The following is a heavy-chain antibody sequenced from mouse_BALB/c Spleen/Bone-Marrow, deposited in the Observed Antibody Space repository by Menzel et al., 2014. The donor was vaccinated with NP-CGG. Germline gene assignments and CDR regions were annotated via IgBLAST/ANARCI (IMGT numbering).Heavy chain of an antibody. J-gene: IGHJ1*01. D-gene: IGHD1-1*01. Sequence: EVQLQQSGPDPVKPSQSLSLTCTVTGYSITSGYSWHWIRQFPGNKLEWMGYIHYSGSTYYNPSLKSRISITRDTSKNQFFLQLNSVTTEDTATYYCARRGSSSYWYFDVWGAGTTVTVSS. CDR3: ARRGSSSYWYFDV. V-gene: IGHV3-1*02. CDR2: IHYSGST. CDR1: GYSITSGYS.